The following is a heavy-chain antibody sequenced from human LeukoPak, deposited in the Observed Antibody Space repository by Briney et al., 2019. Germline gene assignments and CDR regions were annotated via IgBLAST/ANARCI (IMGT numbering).Heavy chain of an antibody. D-gene: IGHD2-15*01. CDR1: GYTFTSYA. J-gene: IGHJ3*02. V-gene: IGHV1-3*01. CDR2: INAGNGNT. Sequence: ASVKVSCKASGYTFTSYAMHWVRQAPGQRLEWMGWINAGNGNTKYSQKFQGRVTITRDTSASTAYMELSSLGSEDTAVYYCALHEVGYCSGGSCSGAFDIWGQGTMVTVSS. CDR3: ALHEVGYCSGGSCSGAFDI.